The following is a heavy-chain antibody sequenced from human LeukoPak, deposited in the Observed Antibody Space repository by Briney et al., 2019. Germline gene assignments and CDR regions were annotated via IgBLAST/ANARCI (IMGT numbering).Heavy chain of an antibody. V-gene: IGHV3-7*01. CDR1: GFTLSRYV. Sequence: PGGSLRLYCATSGFTLSRYVVAWVRQAPGKGLECVADTKEDGNEKNYLASVQGRFTISRDIAGNAVHLEMNSLRVEDTAVYYCTRMLLFQSSSYRPSDYWGQGTLVTVSS. J-gene: IGHJ4*02. CDR2: TKEDGNEK. CDR3: TRMLLFQSSSYRPSDY. D-gene: IGHD3-22*01.